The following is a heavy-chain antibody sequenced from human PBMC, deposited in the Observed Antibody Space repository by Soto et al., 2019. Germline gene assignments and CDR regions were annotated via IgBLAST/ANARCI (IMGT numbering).Heavy chain of an antibody. Sequence: QVQLVQSGAEVKKPGASVKVSCKASGYTFTCYGISWVRQAPGQGLEWMGWISAYKGNTNYAQKIQGRVTMTTDTSTSTAYMELRSLRSDDTAVYYCARVELKRRVVAAHYGMDVWGQGTTVTVSS. CDR3: ARVELKRRVVAAHYGMDV. D-gene: IGHD2-15*01. J-gene: IGHJ6*02. V-gene: IGHV1-18*01. CDR2: ISAYKGNT. CDR1: GYTFTCYG.